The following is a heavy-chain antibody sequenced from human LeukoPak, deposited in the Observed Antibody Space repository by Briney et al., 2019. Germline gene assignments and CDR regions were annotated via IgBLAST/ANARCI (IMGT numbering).Heavy chain of an antibody. D-gene: IGHD3-10*01. Sequence: SETLSLTCTVSGGSISSHYWSWIRQPPGKGLEWIGYIYYSGSTNYNPSLKSRVTISVDTSKNQFSPKLSSVTAADTAVYYCARRRYYYGSGSYSYYFDYWGQGTLVTVSS. CDR3: ARRRYYYGSGSYSYYFDY. CDR1: GGSISSHY. CDR2: IYYSGST. J-gene: IGHJ4*02. V-gene: IGHV4-59*08.